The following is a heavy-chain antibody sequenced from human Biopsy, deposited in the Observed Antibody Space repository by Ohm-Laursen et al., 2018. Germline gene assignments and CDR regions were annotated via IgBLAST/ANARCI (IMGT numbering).Heavy chain of an antibody. CDR3: AKFEGDPTPSYYFDY. Sequence: SLRLSCAASGFDFSDYSMSWVRQAPGKGLEWVAGIYGGGFGTYYADSVKGRFSISRDNSENTLYLHMNSLRAEDTAVYFCAKFEGDPTPSYYFDYWGQGTLVTVSS. V-gene: IGHV3-23*01. J-gene: IGHJ4*02. CDR2: IYGGGFGT. CDR1: GFDFSDYS. D-gene: IGHD3-10*01.